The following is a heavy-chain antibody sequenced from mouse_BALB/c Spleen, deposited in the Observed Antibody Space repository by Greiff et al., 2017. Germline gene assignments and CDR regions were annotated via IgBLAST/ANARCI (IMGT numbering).Heavy chain of an antibody. D-gene: IGHD1-2*01. V-gene: IGHV5-12-1*01. Sequence: EVKLQESGGGLVKPGGSLKLSCAASGFAFSSYDMSWVRQTPEKRLEWVAYISSGGGSTYYPDTVKGRFTISRDNAKNTLYLQMSSLKSEDTAMYYCARLAATWYFDVWGAGTTVTVSS. CDR2: ISSGGGST. J-gene: IGHJ1*01. CDR3: ARLAATWYFDV. CDR1: GFAFSSYD.